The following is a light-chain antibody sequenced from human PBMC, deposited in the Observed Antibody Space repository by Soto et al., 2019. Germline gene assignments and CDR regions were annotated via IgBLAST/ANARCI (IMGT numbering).Light chain of an antibody. CDR3: QFYDNLLVT. J-gene: IGKJ2*01. CDR1: QDITNY. Sequence: DLQMTQSPSSLSASVGDRVTITCQASQDITNYLNWYQQKPGKAPKLLIYDASNLETGVPSRFSGSGSGTDFTLTISSLQPEDFATYYCQFYDNLLVTFGQGTKLEIK. CDR2: DAS. V-gene: IGKV1-33*01.